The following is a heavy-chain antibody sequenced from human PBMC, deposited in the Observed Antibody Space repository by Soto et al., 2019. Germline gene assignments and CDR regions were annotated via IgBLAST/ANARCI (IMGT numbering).Heavy chain of an antibody. D-gene: IGHD2-15*01. CDR2: IIPILGIA. V-gene: IGHV1-69*02. CDR1: GGTISRYT. CDR3: AVVVAATPEDDAFDI. J-gene: IGHJ3*02. Sequence: SVKVSCKASGGTISRYTIGWVRQAPGQGLEWMGRIIPILGIANCAQKFQGRVTITADKSTSTAYMELSSLRSEDTAVYYCAVVVAATPEDDAFDIWGQGTMVTVSS.